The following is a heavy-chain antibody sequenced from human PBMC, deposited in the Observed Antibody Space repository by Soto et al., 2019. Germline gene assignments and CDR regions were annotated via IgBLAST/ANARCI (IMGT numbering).Heavy chain of an antibody. D-gene: IGHD4-17*01. CDR3: AMPHDGDYGTDAFDI. CDR1: GFTFNKYW. V-gene: IGHV3-7*01. CDR2: INQDGSET. Sequence: EVQLVESGGGLVQPGGSLRLSCVVSGFTFNKYWMSWVRQAPGKGLEWVANINQDGSETYYVDSVKGRFTISRDNAKNSLYMQMNSLRAEDTAVYYCAMPHDGDYGTDAFDIWGQGTMVTVSS. J-gene: IGHJ3*02.